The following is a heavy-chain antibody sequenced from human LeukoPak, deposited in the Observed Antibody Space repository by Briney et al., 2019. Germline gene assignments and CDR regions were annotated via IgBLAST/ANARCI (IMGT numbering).Heavy chain of an antibody. CDR2: ITAGGDNT. CDR3: TTQPYYYDSSGYPSLYY. Sequence: GGSLRLSCAASGFTFSSYAMTWVRQAPGKGLEWVSGITAGGDNTYYADSVKGRFTISRDNSKNTLYLQTDSLRAEDTAVYYCTTQPYYYDSSGYPSLYYWGQGTLVTVSS. CDR1: GFTFSSYA. V-gene: IGHV3-23*01. D-gene: IGHD3-22*01. J-gene: IGHJ4*02.